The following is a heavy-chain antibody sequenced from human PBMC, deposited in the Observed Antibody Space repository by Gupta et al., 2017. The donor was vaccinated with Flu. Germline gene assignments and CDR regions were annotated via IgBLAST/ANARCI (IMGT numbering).Heavy chain of an antibody. Sequence: SNYWRSWVRQAPGKGLEWVANIRSDGGELDYVDAVKGRFTISKDSASNSLYLQMASLRVEATAIDYCAKGDHDNKYRWFDSWGQGTLGTVSS. J-gene: IGHJ5*01. CDR2: IRSDGGEL. CDR3: AKGDHDNKYRWFDS. CDR1: SNYW. D-gene: IGHD1-1*01. V-gene: IGHV3-7*01.